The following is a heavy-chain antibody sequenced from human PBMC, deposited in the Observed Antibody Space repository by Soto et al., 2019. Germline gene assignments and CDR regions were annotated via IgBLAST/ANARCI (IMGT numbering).Heavy chain of an antibody. D-gene: IGHD4-17*01. CDR3: AKDMKWGGMTTIHYFDS. CDR2: ISSNSDTI. J-gene: IGHJ4*02. Sequence: EVQLVESGGGLVQPGRSLRLSCVASGFTADDYALHWVRQAPGKGLEWVSGISSNSDTIHYADSVKGRFTISRDNAKNSLFLQRTSLRPEVTAVDYCAKDMKWGGMTTIHYFDSWGQGTLVTVSS. V-gene: IGHV3-9*02. CDR1: GFTADDYA.